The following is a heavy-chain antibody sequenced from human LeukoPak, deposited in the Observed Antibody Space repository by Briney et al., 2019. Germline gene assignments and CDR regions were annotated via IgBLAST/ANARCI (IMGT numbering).Heavy chain of an antibody. J-gene: IGHJ4*02. CDR2: IKQDGSEK. CDR1: GFTFSSYW. V-gene: IGHV3-7*01. CDR3: ARRMTTVTACFDY. Sequence: PGGSLRLSCAASGFTFSSYWMSWVRQAPGKGLEWVANIKQDGSEKYYVDSVKGRFTISRDNAKNSLYLQMNSLRAEDTAVYYCARRMTTVTACFDYWGQGTLVTVSS. D-gene: IGHD4-11*01.